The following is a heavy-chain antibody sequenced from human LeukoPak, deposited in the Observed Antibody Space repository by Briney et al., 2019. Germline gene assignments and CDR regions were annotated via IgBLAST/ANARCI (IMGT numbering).Heavy chain of an antibody. J-gene: IGHJ4*02. D-gene: IGHD3-10*01. Sequence: GGSLRLSCAASGFTFSSYEMNWVRQAPGKGLEWVSYISSSGSTIYYADSVKGRFTISRDNAKSSLYLQMNSLRDEDTAVYYCARHYGPGTYYDYWGQGTEVTVSS. V-gene: IGHV3-48*03. CDR3: ARHYGPGTYYDY. CDR1: GFTFSSYE. CDR2: ISSSGSTI.